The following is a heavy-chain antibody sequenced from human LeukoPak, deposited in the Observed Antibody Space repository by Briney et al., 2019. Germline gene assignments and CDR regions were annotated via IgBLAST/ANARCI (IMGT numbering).Heavy chain of an antibody. J-gene: IGHJ4*02. Sequence: PSETLSLTCTVSDGSISHYYWSWIRQPPGKGLERIGYIYYIVITNYNPSLKRRVTISLDTSRKQFSLKLNSVTAADTAVYYCARGEMATTDYWGQGTLVTVSS. CDR2: IYYIVIT. CDR3: ARGEMATTDY. V-gene: IGHV4-59*08. CDR1: DGSISHYY. D-gene: IGHD5-24*01.